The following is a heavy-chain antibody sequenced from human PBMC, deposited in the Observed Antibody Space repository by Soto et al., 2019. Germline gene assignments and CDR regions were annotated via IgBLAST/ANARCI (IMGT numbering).Heavy chain of an antibody. D-gene: IGHD3-10*02. J-gene: IGHJ6*02. CDR2: ISAYNGNT. V-gene: IGHV1-18*01. Sequence: EASVKVSCKASGYTFTIYGIIWVRQAPGQGLEWMGWISAYNGNTNYAQKLQGRVTMTTDTSTSTAYMELRSLRSDDTAVYYCASDYYVRRDITRYYYGLDVWGQGTTVTVSS. CDR3: ASDYYVRRDITRYYYGLDV. CDR1: GYTFTIYG.